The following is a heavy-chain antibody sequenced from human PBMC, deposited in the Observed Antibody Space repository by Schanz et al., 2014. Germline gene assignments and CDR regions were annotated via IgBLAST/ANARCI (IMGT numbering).Heavy chain of an antibody. J-gene: IGHJ4*02. CDR3: VKIGYTHWSLDD. Sequence: VQLVESGGGVVQPGGSLRLSCVGSGYSFSDYDMYWIRQAPGKGLEWLAFLRSDGSRRDYADSVKGRFTISRDNSRNTLSLQMSSLRPEDTAVFYCVKIGYTHWSLDDWGQGILVTVSS. CDR1: GYSFSDYD. V-gene: IGHV3-30*02. D-gene: IGHD6-13*01. CDR2: LRSDGSRR.